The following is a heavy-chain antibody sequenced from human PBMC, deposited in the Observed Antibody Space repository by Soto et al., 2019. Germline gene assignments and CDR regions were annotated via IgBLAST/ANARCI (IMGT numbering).Heavy chain of an antibody. CDR2: INHSGST. CDR1: GGSFSGYY. J-gene: IGHJ5*02. Sequence: PSETLSLTCAVYGGSFSGYYWSWIRQPPGKGLEWIGEINHSGSTNYNPSLKSRVTISVDTSKNQFSLKLSSVTAADTAVYYCARRFYGSGSYLNWFDPWGQETLVTVSS. V-gene: IGHV4-34*01. CDR3: ARRFYGSGSYLNWFDP. D-gene: IGHD3-10*01.